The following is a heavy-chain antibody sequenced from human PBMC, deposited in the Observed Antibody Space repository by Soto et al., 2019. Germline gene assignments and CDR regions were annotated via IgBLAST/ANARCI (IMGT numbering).Heavy chain of an antibody. Sequence: SVKVSCKASGGTFSSYAISWVRQAPGQGLEWMGGIIPIFGTANYAQKFQGRVTITADKSTSTAYMELSSLRSEDTAVYYCARDEPRITMVRGVIIKTGAGFDYYYGMDVWGQGTTVTVSS. CDR1: GGTFSSYA. V-gene: IGHV1-69*06. CDR3: ARDEPRITMVRGVIIKTGAGFDYYYGMDV. CDR2: IIPIFGTA. D-gene: IGHD3-10*01. J-gene: IGHJ6*02.